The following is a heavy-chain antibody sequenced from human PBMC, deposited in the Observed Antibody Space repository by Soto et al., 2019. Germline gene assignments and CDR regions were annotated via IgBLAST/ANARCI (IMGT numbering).Heavy chain of an antibody. D-gene: IGHD2-2*01. V-gene: IGHV3-7*01. J-gene: IGHJ4*02. Sequence: PGGSLRLSCAASGFTFSGYWMNWVRQAPGKGLEWVADINQDGSEKSYVDSVKGRFTISRDNAKNSLYLQMNSLRAEGTAMYYWAIYCGSPSCFISLSDHWGPGTLVTVSS. CDR2: INQDGSEK. CDR3: AIYCGSPSCFISLSDH. CDR1: GFTFSGYW.